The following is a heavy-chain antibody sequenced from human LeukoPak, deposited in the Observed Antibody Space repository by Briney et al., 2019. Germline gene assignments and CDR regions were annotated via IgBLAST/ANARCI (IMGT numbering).Heavy chain of an antibody. CDR2: IKQDGSEK. CDR3: ARALYCIGGSCRFDY. J-gene: IGHJ4*02. Sequence: GGSLRPFLAIFGFTSSSYWMGWVRQAPGKGAEGVANIKQDGSEKYYVDSVKGRFTISRDNAKNSLYLQMNSLRAEDTAVYYCARALYCIGGSCRFDYWGQGTLVTVSS. V-gene: IGHV3-7*03. CDR1: GFTSSSYW. D-gene: IGHD2-15*01.